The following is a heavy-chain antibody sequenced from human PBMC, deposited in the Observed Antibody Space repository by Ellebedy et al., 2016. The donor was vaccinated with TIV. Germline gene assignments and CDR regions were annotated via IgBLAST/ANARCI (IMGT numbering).Heavy chain of an antibody. CDR1: GGPITNYY. CDR3: ARTKAVAGTFCFDY. D-gene: IGHD6-13*01. V-gene: IGHV4-59*01. J-gene: IGHJ4*02. Sequence: SETLSLTCTVSGGPITNYYWSWIRQPPGKGLEWIGYIYYSGSTHYNPSFKSRVTISVDTSKSQFSLKLSSVTAADTAVYYCARTKAVAGTFCFDYWGQGTLVTVSS. CDR2: IYYSGST.